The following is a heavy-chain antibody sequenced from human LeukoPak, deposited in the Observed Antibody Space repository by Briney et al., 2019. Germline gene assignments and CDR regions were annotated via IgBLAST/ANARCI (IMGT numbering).Heavy chain of an antibody. D-gene: IGHD3-9*01. CDR3: ARMYDTLKYYYYGMDV. CDR1: GFTFSSYS. J-gene: IGHJ6*04. CDR2: FSSSSCYI. Sequence: PGASLRLSCSASGFTFSSYSMNWVRPAPGKGLEWVSSFSSSSCYINYPASVKGQFTISRDNAKNSLYLQMNSLRAEDTAVYYCARMYDTLKYYYYGMDVWGKGTTVTVSS. V-gene: IGHV3-21*01.